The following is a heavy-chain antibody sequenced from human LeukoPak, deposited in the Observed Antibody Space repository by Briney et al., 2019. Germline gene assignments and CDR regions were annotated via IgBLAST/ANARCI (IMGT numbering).Heavy chain of an antibody. J-gene: IGHJ6*02. CDR3: ARDRRAASGTERPKYYSDYYAMDV. Sequence: GGSLRLSCGASGLTVSNNYMRWVRQAPGKGLEWVSVIYSDGTTYYADSVKGRFTISRHSYKNTMYLQMNSLRAEDRAVYYCARDRRAASGTERPKYYSDYYAMDVWGQGTTVTVSS. CDR1: GLTVSNNY. CDR2: IYSDGTT. D-gene: IGHD6-13*01. V-gene: IGHV3-53*04.